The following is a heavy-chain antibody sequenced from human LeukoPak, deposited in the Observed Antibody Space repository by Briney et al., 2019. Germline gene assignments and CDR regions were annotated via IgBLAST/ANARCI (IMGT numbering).Heavy chain of an antibody. V-gene: IGHV1-24*01. J-gene: IGHJ4*02. CDR2: FDPEDGET. CDR3: ARAEGMATRLWGYSFDY. Sequence: ASVKVSCKVSGYTLTELSMHWVRQAPGKGLEWMGGFDPEDGETIYAQKFQGRVTITADESTSTAYMELSSLRSEDTAVYYCARAEGMATRLWGYSFDYWGQGTLVTVSS. CDR1: GYTLTELS. D-gene: IGHD5-24*01.